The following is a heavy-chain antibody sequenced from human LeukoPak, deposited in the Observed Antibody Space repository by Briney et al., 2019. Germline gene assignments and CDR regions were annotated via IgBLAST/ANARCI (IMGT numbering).Heavy chain of an antibody. CDR1: GASVSGSNYY. D-gene: IGHD1-26*01. Sequence: PSETLSLTCAVSGASVSGSNYYWGWIRQPPGRGLEWIGNIYSSGSTYYNASLQSRVTISIDTSKNQFSLRLNSVTAADTAMYYCAKSGGYGLIDYWGQGTRVTVSS. CDR2: IYSSGST. CDR3: AKSGGYGLIDY. J-gene: IGHJ4*02. V-gene: IGHV4-39*01.